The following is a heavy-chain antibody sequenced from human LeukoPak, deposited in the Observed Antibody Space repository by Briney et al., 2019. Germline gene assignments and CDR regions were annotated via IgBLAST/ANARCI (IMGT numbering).Heavy chain of an antibody. CDR2: ISGSGGST. Sequence: PGGSLRLSCAASGFTFSSYSMNWVRQAPGKGLEWVSAISGSGGSTYYADSVKGRFTISRDNSKNTLYLQMNSLRAEDTAVYYCAKSITMIVVVSAFDIWGQGTMVTVSS. D-gene: IGHD3-22*01. CDR3: AKSITMIVVVSAFDI. V-gene: IGHV3-23*01. J-gene: IGHJ3*02. CDR1: GFTFSSYS.